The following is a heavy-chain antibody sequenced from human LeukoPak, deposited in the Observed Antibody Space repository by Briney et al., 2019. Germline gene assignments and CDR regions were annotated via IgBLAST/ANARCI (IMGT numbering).Heavy chain of an antibody. CDR2: IWYDGSNK. J-gene: IGHJ6*02. Sequence: PGGSLRLSCAASGFTFSNYGMHWVRQAPGKGLEWVAVIWYDGSNKYYADYVKGRFTISRDKSKNTLYLLMNSVRAEDTAVYHCARGGYGDYGYGIDVWGQGTTVTVSS. V-gene: IGHV3-33*01. CDR3: ARGGYGDYGYGIDV. D-gene: IGHD4-17*01. CDR1: GFTFSNYG.